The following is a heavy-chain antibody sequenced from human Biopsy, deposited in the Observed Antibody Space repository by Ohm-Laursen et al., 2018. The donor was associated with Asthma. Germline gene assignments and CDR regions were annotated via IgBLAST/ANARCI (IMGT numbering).Heavy chain of an antibody. CDR2: IYCNGSD. V-gene: IGHV4-61*01. CDR3: ARGPNYHGSGRAPIGMDV. CDR1: GGSVSTGSYY. Sequence: TLSLTCTASGGSVSTGSYYWSSLRQPPGWGLEWLGDIYCNGSDNYNPSLKSRVTISVDTSKNQISLRLNSVTAADTAVYYCARGPNYHGSGRAPIGMDVWGQGTTVTVSS. J-gene: IGHJ6*02. D-gene: IGHD3-10*01.